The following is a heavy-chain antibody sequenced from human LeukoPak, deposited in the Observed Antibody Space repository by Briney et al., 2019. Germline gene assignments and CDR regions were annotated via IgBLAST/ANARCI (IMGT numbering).Heavy chain of an antibody. D-gene: IGHD3-22*01. Sequence: SVKVSCKASGGTFSSYAISWVRQAPGQGLEWMGGIIPIFGTANYAQKFQGRVTITTDESTSTAYMELSSLRSEDTAAYYCAGERITMIVVVPRFGAFDIWGQGTMVTVSS. V-gene: IGHV1-69*05. CDR3: AGERITMIVVVPRFGAFDI. CDR1: GGTFSSYA. CDR2: IIPIFGTA. J-gene: IGHJ3*02.